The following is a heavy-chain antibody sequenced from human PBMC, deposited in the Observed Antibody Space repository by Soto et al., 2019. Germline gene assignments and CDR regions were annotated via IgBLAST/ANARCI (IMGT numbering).Heavy chain of an antibody. Sequence: GGSLRLSCAASGFTFSSYAMSWVRQAPGKGLEWVSAISGSGGSTYYADSMKGRFTISRDNSKNTLYLQMNSLRAEDTAVYYCANFKTRRGITIFGMDVWGQGTTVTVSS. V-gene: IGHV3-23*01. CDR2: ISGSGGST. CDR1: GFTFSSYA. CDR3: ANFKTRRGITIFGMDV. D-gene: IGHD3-3*01. J-gene: IGHJ6*02.